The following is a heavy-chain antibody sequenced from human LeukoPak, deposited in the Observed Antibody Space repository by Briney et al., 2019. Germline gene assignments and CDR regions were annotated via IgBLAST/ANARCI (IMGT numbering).Heavy chain of an antibody. J-gene: IGHJ4*02. CDR1: GGSISSSSYY. CDR2: IYYSGST. CDR3: ARNYDFWSGRLYYFDY. D-gene: IGHD3-3*01. Sequence: SETLSLTCTVSGGSISSSSYYWGWIRQPPGKGREWIESIYYSGSTYYNPSLKSRVTISVYTAKNQFSLKLSSVTAADTAVYYCARNYDFWSGRLYYFDYWGQGTLVTVSS. V-gene: IGHV4-39*07.